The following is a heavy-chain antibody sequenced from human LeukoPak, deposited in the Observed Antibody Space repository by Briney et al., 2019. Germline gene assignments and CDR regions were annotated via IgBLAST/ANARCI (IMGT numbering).Heavy chain of an antibody. D-gene: IGHD2-2*01. CDR1: GFTFDDYG. CDR2: INWNGSST. CDR3: ARGVIGVVVVPAARDSDYYYYYMDV. Sequence: GALRLSCAASGFTFDDYGMSWVRQAPGKGLEWVSGINWNGSSTGYADSAKGRFTISRDNAKNSLYLQMNSLRAEDTALYYCARGVIGVVVVPAARDSDYYYYYMDVWGKGTTVTVSS. J-gene: IGHJ6*03. V-gene: IGHV3-20*04.